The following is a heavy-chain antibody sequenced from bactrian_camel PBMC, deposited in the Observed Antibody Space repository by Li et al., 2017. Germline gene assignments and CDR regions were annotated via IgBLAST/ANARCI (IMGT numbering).Heavy chain of an antibody. CDR1: GYTYRRMC. CDR2: ISSDGST. D-gene: IGHD7*01. CDR3: AGGQRNQYVEFPLRAPEYTY. J-gene: IGHJ4*01. V-gene: IGHV3S53*01. Sequence: HVQLVESGGGSVQAGGSLRLSCVTSGYTYRRMCVAWFRQALEKEREGVARISSDGSTKYGDFVDGRFMISVDKAKNFVYLQMNNLQPEDTAMYYCAGGQRNQYVEFPLRAPEYTYWGQGTQVTVS.